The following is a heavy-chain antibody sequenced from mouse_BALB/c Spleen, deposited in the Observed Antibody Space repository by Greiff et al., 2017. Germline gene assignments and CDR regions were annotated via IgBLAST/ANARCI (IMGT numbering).Heavy chain of an antibody. CDR1: GFTFSSYT. J-gene: IGHJ4*01. CDR3: TREGDYYYGSSSYYAMDY. V-gene: IGHV5-6-4*01. D-gene: IGHD1-1*01. Sequence: EVKLMESGGGLVKPGGSLKLSCAASGFTFSSYTMSWVRQTPEKRLEWVATISSGGSYTYYPDSVKGRFTISRDNAKNTLYLQMSSLKSEDTAMYYCTREGDYYYGSSSYYAMDYWGQGTSVTVSS. CDR2: ISSGGSYT.